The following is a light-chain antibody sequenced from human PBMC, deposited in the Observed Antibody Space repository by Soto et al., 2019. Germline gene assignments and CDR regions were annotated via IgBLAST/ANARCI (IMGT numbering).Light chain of an antibody. CDR2: EVS. CDR3: SSYTSTSTPCV. CDR1: SSDVGGYNY. V-gene: IGLV2-14*01. J-gene: IGLJ1*01. Sequence: HSALTQPASVSVSPGQSITISCTGTSSDVGGYNYVSWYQLHPGKAPKLIIYEVSHRPSGASNHFSGYKSGNTASLTISGLQAEDEADYYCSSYTSTSTPCVFGTGTKVTVL.